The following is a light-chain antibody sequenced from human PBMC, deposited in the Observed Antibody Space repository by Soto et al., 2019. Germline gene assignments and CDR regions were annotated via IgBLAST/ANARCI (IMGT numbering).Light chain of an antibody. CDR2: DVS. CDR3: CSYAGSYTFYV. CDR1: SSDVGVYKY. V-gene: IGLV2-11*01. J-gene: IGLJ1*01. Sequence: QSALTQPRSVSGSPGQSVTISCTGTSSDVGVYKYVSWYQQHPDKAPKLMIYDVSKRPSGVSDRFSGSKSGNTASLTISGLQADDESDYYCCSYAGSYTFYVFGTGTRVTVL.